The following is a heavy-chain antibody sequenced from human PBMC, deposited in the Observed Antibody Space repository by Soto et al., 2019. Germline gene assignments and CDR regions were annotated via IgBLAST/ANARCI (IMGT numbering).Heavy chain of an antibody. CDR1: GYTFTSYY. V-gene: IGHV1-46*01. Sequence: QVQLVQSGAEVKKPGASVKVSCKASGYTFTSYYMHWVRQAPGQGLEWMGIINPSGGSTSYAQKFQXXVXMTXDTSTSTVYMELSSLRSEDTAVYYCARVSSWSCFDYWGQGTLVTVSS. CDR2: INPSGGST. J-gene: IGHJ4*02. CDR3: ARVSSWSCFDY. D-gene: IGHD6-13*01.